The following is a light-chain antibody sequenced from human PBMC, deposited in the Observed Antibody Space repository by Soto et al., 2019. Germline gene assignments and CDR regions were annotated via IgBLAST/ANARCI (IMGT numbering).Light chain of an antibody. CDR2: GAS. V-gene: IGKV3-20*01. J-gene: IGKJ1*01. CDR1: QSVSSSY. CDR3: HQYGSSPRT. Sequence: DIVLTQSPGTLSLSPGERATLSCRASQSVSSSYLAWYRQKPGQAPRLLIYGASSRATGIPDRFSGSGSGTDFTLTISRLEPEDFAVYYCHQYGSSPRTFGQGTKVDIK.